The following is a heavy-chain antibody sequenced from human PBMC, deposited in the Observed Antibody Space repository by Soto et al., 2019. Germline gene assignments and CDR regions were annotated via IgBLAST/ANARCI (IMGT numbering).Heavy chain of an antibody. V-gene: IGHV2-5*02. J-gene: IGHJ3*02. CDR1: GFSLDTSGEG. CDR2: IYWDDDK. D-gene: IGHD4-17*01. CDR3: AHRQGTVTAFLAFDS. Sequence: QITLKESGPTLVKPTQTLTVTCTFSGFSLDTSGEGVGWIRQPPGKALEWLALIYWDDDKRYSPSLKSRLTITKDTYKNQVVLTMTNMGPVDTAPYYCAHRQGTVTAFLAFDSWGQGTMVTVSS.